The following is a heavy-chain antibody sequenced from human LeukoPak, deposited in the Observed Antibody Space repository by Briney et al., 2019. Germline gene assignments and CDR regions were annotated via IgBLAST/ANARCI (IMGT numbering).Heavy chain of an antibody. CDR2: IGGGGSDT. J-gene: IGHJ4*02. D-gene: IGHD3-10*01. CDR3: AKAPSYGSGSYHVDY. CDR1: GFNFWNTG. V-gene: IGHV3-23*01. Sequence: GGSLRLSCAVAGFNFWNTGMSWVRQAPGKGLEWVSAIGGGGSDTKYTDSVKGRFTILRDISKNTLYLQMNSLRAEDTAVYYCAKAPSYGSGSYHVDYWGQGTLVTVSS.